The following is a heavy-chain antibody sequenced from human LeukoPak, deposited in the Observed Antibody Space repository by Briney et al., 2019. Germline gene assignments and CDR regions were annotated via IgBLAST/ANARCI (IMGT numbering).Heavy chain of an antibody. D-gene: IGHD3-16*01. V-gene: IGHV4-61*01. CDR2: SHYGGYP. CDR1: GGSVSEDNFY. J-gene: IGHJ6*04. CDR3: ARDVSLGYFYAMDV. Sequence: SETLSLTCTVSGGSVSEDNFYWGWIRQPPGKGLEWIGYSHYGGYPNYNPSLKSRVRISVDTSKNQFSLNLSSVTAADTAVYYCARDVSLGYFYAMDVWGKGTTVTVSS.